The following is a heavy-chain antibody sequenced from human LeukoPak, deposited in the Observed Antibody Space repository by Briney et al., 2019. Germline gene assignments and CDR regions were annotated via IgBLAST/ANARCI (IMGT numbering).Heavy chain of an antibody. J-gene: IGHJ5*02. V-gene: IGHV3-64*01. CDR2: ITSNGGST. D-gene: IGHD5-12*01. CDR3: ARDQLVATMSP. Sequence: GGSLSLLCAASGFTFSSYAVHWVPQAPGEGVEYVSAITSNGGSTYYANSVKGRFTISRDNSKNSLYLQMNSVRAEDTAVYYCARDQLVATMSPWGQGTLVTVSS. CDR1: GFTFSSYA.